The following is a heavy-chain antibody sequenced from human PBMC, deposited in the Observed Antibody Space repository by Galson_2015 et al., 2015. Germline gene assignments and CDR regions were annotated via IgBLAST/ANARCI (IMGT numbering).Heavy chain of an antibody. V-gene: IGHV5-51*01. CDR1: GYSFTSYW. Sequence: QSGAEVKKPGESLKISCKGSGYSFTSYWIGWVRQMPGKGLEWMGIIYPGDSDTRYSPSFQGQVTISADKSISTAYLQWSSLKASDTAMYYCARQGRDGYNFHFKEYAFDIWGQGTMVTVSS. J-gene: IGHJ3*02. D-gene: IGHD5-24*01. CDR3: ARQGRDGYNFHFKEYAFDI. CDR2: IYPGDSDT.